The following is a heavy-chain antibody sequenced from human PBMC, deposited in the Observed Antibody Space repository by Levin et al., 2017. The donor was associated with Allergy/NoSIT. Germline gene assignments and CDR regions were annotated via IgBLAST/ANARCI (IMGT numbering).Heavy chain of an antibody. CDR3: AREGPGGYYDSSGYYYYFDY. J-gene: IGHJ4*02. CDR1: GGSISSGDYY. Sequence: SETLSLTCTVSGGSISSGDYYWSWIRQPPGKGLEWIGYIYYSGSTYYNPSLKSRVTISVDTSKNQFSLKLSSVTAADTAVYYCAREGPGGYYDSSGYYYYFDYWGQGTLVTVSS. D-gene: IGHD3-22*01. V-gene: IGHV4-30-4*01. CDR2: IYYSGST.